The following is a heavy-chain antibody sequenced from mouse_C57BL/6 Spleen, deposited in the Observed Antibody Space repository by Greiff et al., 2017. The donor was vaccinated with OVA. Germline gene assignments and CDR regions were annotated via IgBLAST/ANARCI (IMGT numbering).Heavy chain of an antibody. CDR2: FYPGSGSI. CDR1: GYTFTEYT. Sequence: VKVVESGAELVKPGASVKLSCKASGYTFTEYTIHWVKQRSGQGLEWIGWFYPGSGSIKYNEKFKDKATLTADKSSSPVYMELSRLTSEDSAVYVCARHEDDNDAMDYWGQGTSVTVSS. V-gene: IGHV1-62-2*01. J-gene: IGHJ4*01. D-gene: IGHD1-3*01. CDR3: ARHEDDNDAMDY.